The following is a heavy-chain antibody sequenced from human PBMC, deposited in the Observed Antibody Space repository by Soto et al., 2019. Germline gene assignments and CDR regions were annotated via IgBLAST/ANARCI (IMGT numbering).Heavy chain of an antibody. Sequence: EVQLLESGGGLVQPGGSLRLSCVASGFTFSSYAMRWVRQAPGKGLEWVSAISGSGGSTYYADSVKGRFTISRDNYKNTLYLQMNSLRAEETAVYYCARRGSGSYYDYWGQGTLVTVSS. D-gene: IGHD1-26*01. J-gene: IGHJ4*02. CDR2: ISGSGGST. CDR3: ARRGSGSYYDY. V-gene: IGHV3-23*01. CDR1: GFTFSSYA.